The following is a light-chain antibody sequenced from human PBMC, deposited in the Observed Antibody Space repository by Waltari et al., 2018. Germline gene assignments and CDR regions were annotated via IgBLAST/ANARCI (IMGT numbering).Light chain of an antibody. CDR1: QSVSSY. J-gene: IGKJ5*01. CDR3: QQRSKWPPSIT. CDR2: DAS. Sequence: EIVLTQSPATLSLSPGERATPPCRPSQSVSSYLAWYQQKPGQAPRLLIYDASNRATGIPARFSGSGSGTDFTLSISSLEPEDFAVYYCQQRSKWPPSITFGQGTRLEIK. V-gene: IGKV3-11*01.